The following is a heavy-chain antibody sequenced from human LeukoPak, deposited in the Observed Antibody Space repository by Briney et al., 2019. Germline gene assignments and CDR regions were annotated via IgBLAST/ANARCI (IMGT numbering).Heavy chain of an antibody. J-gene: IGHJ4*02. CDR1: GFTVSSNY. CDR2: IYSGGST. Sequence: GGSLRLSCAASGFTVSSNYMSWVRQAPGKGLEWVSVIYSGGSTYYAESVKGRFTISRDNSKNTLYLQMNSLRAEDTAVYYCAREMRNYYDSSGYYLGTTGYFDYWGQGTLVTVSS. CDR3: AREMRNYYDSSGYYLGTTGYFDY. D-gene: IGHD3-22*01. V-gene: IGHV3-66*01.